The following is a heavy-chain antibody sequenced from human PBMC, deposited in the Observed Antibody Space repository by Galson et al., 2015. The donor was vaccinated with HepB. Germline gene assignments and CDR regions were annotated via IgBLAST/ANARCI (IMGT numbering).Heavy chain of an antibody. CDR1: GFTFGDYA. D-gene: IGHD4-17*01. J-gene: IGHJ4*02. Sequence: SLRLSCAASGFTFGDYAMSWFRQAPGKGLEWVGFIRSKAYDGTTEYAASVKGRFTISRDDSKSIAYLQMNSLKTEDTAVYYCTRVDYGDYYVDNYFDYWGQGTLVTVTS. CDR3: TRVDYGDYYVDNYFDY. CDR2: IRSKAYDGTT. V-gene: IGHV3-49*03.